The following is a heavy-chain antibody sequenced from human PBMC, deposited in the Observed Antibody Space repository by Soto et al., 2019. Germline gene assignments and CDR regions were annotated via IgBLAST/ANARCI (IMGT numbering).Heavy chain of an antibody. Sequence: DVQLVESGGGWVQPGGSLKVSCAASGFTFSGSSMHWVRQASGKGLEWVGRIRSKANSYATAYAVSVKGRFTISRDDSRNTAYLQMNSLKTEDTAVYYCARGVFDFWGDHPNGPDYWGQGTVVTVSS. CDR1: GFTFSGSS. CDR2: IRSKANSYAT. CDR3: ARGVFDFWGDHPNGPDY. V-gene: IGHV3-73*02. J-gene: IGHJ4*02. D-gene: IGHD3-3*01.